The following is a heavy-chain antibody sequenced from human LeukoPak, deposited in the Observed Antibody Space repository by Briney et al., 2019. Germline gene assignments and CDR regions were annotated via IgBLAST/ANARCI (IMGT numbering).Heavy chain of an antibody. Sequence: GGSLRLSCAASGNYWMHWVRQAPGKGLEWVSSISSSSSYIYYADSVKGRFTISRDNAKNSLYLQMNSLRAEDTAVYYCARGDPDYCSSTSCWLVYYYYYGMDVWGQGTTVTVSS. CDR2: ISSSSSYI. CDR1: GNYW. CDR3: ARGDPDYCSSTSCWLVYYYYYGMDV. V-gene: IGHV3-21*01. D-gene: IGHD2-2*01. J-gene: IGHJ6*02.